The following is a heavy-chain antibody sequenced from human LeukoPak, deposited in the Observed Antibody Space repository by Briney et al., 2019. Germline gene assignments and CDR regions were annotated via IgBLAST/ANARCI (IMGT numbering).Heavy chain of an antibody. D-gene: IGHD5-18*01. CDR3: AGWYSSSSSTYYYYYMDV. CDR1: GLTFSTYS. J-gene: IGHJ6*03. V-gene: IGHV3-21*01. Sequence: GWSLRLSCAASGLTFSTYSMNWVRQAPGKGLEGVSSISSNSSYIYYADSMKGRFTISRDNAKNSLYLQINSLRAEDTAVYYCAGWYSSSSSTYYYYYMDVWGKGTTVTVSS. CDR2: ISSNSSYI.